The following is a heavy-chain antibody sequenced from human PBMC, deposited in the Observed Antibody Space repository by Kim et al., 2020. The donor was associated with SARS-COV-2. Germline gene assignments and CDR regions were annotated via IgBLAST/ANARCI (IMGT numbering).Heavy chain of an antibody. V-gene: IGHV4-31*03. CDR1: GDSISSADHY. J-gene: IGHJ4*02. CDR3: ARHLASAIFDY. CDR2: ISYSGRT. Sequence: SETLSLTCSVSGDSISSADHYWNWIRQQPGKGLEWIGYISYSGRTSYIPSLKSRVSISVDTSKNQFSLRLNSLTAEDTAVYYCARHLASAIFDYWGQGTLVTVSS. D-gene: IGHD2-21*01.